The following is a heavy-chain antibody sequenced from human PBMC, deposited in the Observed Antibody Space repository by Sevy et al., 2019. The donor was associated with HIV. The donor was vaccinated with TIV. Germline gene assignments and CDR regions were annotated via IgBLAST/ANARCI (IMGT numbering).Heavy chain of an antibody. CDR2: ISSSSTTI. V-gene: IGHV3-48*02. CDR1: RLTFSSSS. Sequence: GGSLRLSCAASRLTFSSSSVNWVRQAPGKGLEWVSYISSSSTTIYYADSVKGRSTISRDNAKNSLYLQMNSLRDEDTAGYYCARGFMGADYYYGMDVWGQGTTVTVSS. CDR3: ARGFMGADYYYGMDV. D-gene: IGHD3-3*01. J-gene: IGHJ6*02.